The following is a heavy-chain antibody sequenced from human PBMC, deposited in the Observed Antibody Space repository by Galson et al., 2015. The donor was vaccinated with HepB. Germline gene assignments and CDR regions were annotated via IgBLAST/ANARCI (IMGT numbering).Heavy chain of an antibody. CDR3: ARDLDDYGDYRQHETRN. Sequence: SLRLSCAASGFTFSSYWMHWVRQAPGKGLVWVSRINSDGSSTSYADSVKGRFTISRDNAKNTLYLQMNSLRAEDTAVYYCARDLDDYGDYRQHETRNWGQGTLVTVSS. V-gene: IGHV3-74*01. J-gene: IGHJ4*02. CDR2: INSDGSST. CDR1: GFTFSSYW. D-gene: IGHD4-17*01.